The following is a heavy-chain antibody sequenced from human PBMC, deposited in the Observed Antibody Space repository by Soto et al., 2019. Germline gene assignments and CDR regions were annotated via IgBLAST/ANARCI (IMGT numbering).Heavy chain of an antibody. CDR2: INPKSGGT. CDR3: ARGDSTDCSNGVCSFFYNHDMDV. CDR1: GYSFTDYH. J-gene: IGHJ6*02. D-gene: IGHD2-8*01. Sequence: GASVKVSCKASGYSFTDYHIHWVRQAPGQGLEWLGRINPKSGGTSTAQKFQGWVTMTTDTSISTASMELTRLASDDTAIYYCARGDSTDCSNGVCSFFYNHDMDVWGQGTTVTVSS. V-gene: IGHV1-2*04.